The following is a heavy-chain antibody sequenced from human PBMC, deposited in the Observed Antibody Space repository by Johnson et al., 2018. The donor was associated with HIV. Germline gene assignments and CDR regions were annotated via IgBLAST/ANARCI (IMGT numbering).Heavy chain of an antibody. CDR2: INSDGSST. D-gene: IGHD1-26*01. Sequence: EVQLVESGGGLVQPGGSLRLSCAASGFTFSSHWMHWVRQPPGKGLVWVSRINSDGSSTSYADSVKGRFTISRDNAKNTLYLQMSSLRAEDTAVYYCAKDLIELQGAFDIWGQGTMVTVSS. V-gene: IGHV3-74*01. CDR3: AKDLIELQGAFDI. J-gene: IGHJ3*02. CDR1: GFTFSSHW.